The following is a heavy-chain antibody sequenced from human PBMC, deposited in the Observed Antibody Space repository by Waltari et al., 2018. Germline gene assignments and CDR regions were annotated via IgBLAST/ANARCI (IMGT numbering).Heavy chain of an antibody. V-gene: IGHV3-53*01. CDR2: IYSGGST. CDR1: GFTVSRNY. Sequence: ELQLVESGGGLIQPGGSLRLACAASGFTVSRNYMSWVCQAPGKGLEWVSVIYSGGSTYYADSVKGRFTISRDNSKNTLYLQMNSLRAEDTAVYYCARARVGAIRDDAFDIWGQGTMVTVSS. D-gene: IGHD1-26*01. J-gene: IGHJ3*02. CDR3: ARARVGAIRDDAFDI.